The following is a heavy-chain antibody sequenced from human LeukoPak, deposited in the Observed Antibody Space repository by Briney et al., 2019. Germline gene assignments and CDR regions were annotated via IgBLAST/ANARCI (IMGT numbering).Heavy chain of an antibody. CDR3: ARDKEILIYFDSSGYYFDY. J-gene: IGHJ4*02. V-gene: IGHV1-2*02. CDR2: INANSGGT. Sequence: ASATVSCKASGYTFTGYYMHWVRQAPGQGLEWMGWINANSGGTNYAQKFQGRVTMTRDTSISTAYMELSRLRSDDTAVYYCARDKEILIYFDSSGYYFDYWGQGTLVTVSS. D-gene: IGHD3-22*01. CDR1: GYTFTGYY.